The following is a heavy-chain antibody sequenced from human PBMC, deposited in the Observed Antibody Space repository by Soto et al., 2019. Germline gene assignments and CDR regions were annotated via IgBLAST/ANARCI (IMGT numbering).Heavy chain of an antibody. CDR2: MSPKTGNT. J-gene: IGHJ4*02. V-gene: IGHV1-8*01. D-gene: IGHD7-27*01. CDR3: ARRPPNWGFDL. Sequence: QVQLVQSGAEVKKPGASVKVSCKASGYTFTTYDINWVRQATGQGLEWIGWMSPKTGNTGYAQNFPGRVTMTRNPSISTAYMELSSLTSEDTAVYYCARRPPNWGFDLWGQGTLVPVSS. CDR1: GYTFTTYD.